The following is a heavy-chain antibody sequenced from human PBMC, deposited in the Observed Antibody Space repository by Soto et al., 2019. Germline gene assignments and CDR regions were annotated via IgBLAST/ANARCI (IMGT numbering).Heavy chain of an antibody. CDR3: ARGLDYYGSGTLSWFDP. D-gene: IGHD3-10*01. CDR1: GYSFTAYR. J-gene: IGHJ5*02. Sequence: ASVKVSCKPSGYSFTAYRLHWVRQAPGQGLEWMGIINPSGGSTSYAQKFQGRVTMTRDTSTSTVYMELSSLRSEDTAVYYCARGLDYYGSGTLSWFDPWGQGTLVTVSS. CDR2: INPSGGST. V-gene: IGHV1-46*01.